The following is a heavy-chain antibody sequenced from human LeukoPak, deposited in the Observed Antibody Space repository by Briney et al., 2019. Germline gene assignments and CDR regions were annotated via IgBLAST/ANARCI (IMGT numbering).Heavy chain of an antibody. CDR1: GGSIISGSYY. V-gene: IGHV4-61*02. CDR2: VYTSGST. J-gene: IGHJ4*02. CDR3: AVSSMATTSSFDY. D-gene: IGHD5-24*01. Sequence: PSQTLSLTCTVSGGSIISGSYYWNWIRQPAGKGLEWMGRVYTSGSTSYNPSLKSRVTMSVDTSKNQFSLKLSSVTAADTAVYYCAVSSMATTSSFDYWGQGTLVTVSS.